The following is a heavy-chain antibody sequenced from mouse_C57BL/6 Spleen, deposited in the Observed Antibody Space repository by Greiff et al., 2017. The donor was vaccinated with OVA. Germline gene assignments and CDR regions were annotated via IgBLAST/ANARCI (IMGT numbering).Heavy chain of an antibody. CDR3: ARNYGSSYEDAMDY. Sequence: QVQLQQPGAELVKPGASVKLSCKASGYTFTSYWMHWVKQRPGQGLEWIGMIHPNSGSTNYNEKFKSKATLTVDKSSSTAYMQLSSLTSEDSAVYDCARNYGSSYEDAMDYWGQGTSVTVSS. CDR1: GYTFTSYW. J-gene: IGHJ4*01. V-gene: IGHV1-64*01. D-gene: IGHD1-1*01. CDR2: IHPNSGST.